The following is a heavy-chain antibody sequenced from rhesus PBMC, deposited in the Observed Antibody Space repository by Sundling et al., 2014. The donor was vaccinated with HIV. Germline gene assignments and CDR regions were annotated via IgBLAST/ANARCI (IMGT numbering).Heavy chain of an antibody. CDR2: INPKTGVT. Sequence: QVQLVQSGAEVRKPGSSVKVSCEASGYTFTDYSMQWVRQAPGQGLEWMGRINPKTGVTDYAQKFQDRVTMTRDTSTNTAYMELSSLRSEDTAVYFCATVPTIFGLRFGNDYWGQGVLVTVSS. V-gene: IGHV1-138*01. J-gene: IGHJ4*01. D-gene: IGHD3-3*01. CDR3: ATVPTIFGLRFGNDY. CDR1: GYTFTDYS.